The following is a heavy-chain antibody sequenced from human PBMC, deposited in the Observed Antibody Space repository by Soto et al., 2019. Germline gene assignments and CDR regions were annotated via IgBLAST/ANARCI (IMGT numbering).Heavy chain of an antibody. CDR2: MNPNRGNT. CDR3: ARHGWSFDP. V-gene: IGHV1-8*01. J-gene: IGHJ5*02. CDR1: GYTFTSYD. Sequence: QVQLVQSGAEVKKPGASVMVSCKASGYTFTSYDIHWVRQATGQGLEWMGWMNPNRGNTGYAQKFQGRVTMNRTISIRTAYMELSSLRSEDTAVYYCARHGWSFDPWGQGTLVTVST. D-gene: IGHD4-17*01.